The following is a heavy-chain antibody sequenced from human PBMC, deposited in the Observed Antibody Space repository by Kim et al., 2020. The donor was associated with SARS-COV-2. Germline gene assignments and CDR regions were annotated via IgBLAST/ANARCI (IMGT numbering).Heavy chain of an antibody. CDR2: ISGSSGST. J-gene: IGHJ4*02. V-gene: IGHV3-23*01. CDR3: AKLEGLRLN. D-gene: IGHD3-16*01. Sequence: GGSLRLSCAASGFTFSSYAMSWVRQAPGKGLEWVSAISGSSGSTYFADSVKGRFTISRDNSKNTLYLQMNSVRAEDTAVYYCAKLEGLRLNWGQGTLVTVSS. CDR1: GFTFSSYA.